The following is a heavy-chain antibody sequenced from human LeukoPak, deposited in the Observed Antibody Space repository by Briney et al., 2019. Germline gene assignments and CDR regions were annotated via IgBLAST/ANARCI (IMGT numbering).Heavy chain of an antibody. J-gene: IGHJ4*02. D-gene: IGHD1-1*01. CDR2: INPNSGGT. CDR1: GYTFTGYY. CDR3: ARDTDGTTQLDY. V-gene: IGHV1-2*02. Sequence: ASVKVSCKASGYTFTGYYMHWVRQAPGQGLEWMGWINPNSGGTNYAQKFQGRVTMTRDTSISTAYMELSRLRSDDTAVYYCARDTDGTTQLDYWGQGTLVTVSS.